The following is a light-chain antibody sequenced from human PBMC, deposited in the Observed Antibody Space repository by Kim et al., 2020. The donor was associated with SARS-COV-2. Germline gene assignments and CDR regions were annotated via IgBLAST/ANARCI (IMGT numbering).Light chain of an antibody. V-gene: IGLV3-21*03. CDR1: NLGSKS. CDR3: QVWDSSNDHVI. CDR2: DDR. J-gene: IGLJ2*01. Sequence: SYELTQPPSVSVAPGTTATMTCGGHNLGSKSVHWYQQRSGQAPVLVIYDDRDRPSGTPERFSGSKSVNTATLTINRVEAGDEADYYCQVWDSSNDHVIFGGGTQLTVL.